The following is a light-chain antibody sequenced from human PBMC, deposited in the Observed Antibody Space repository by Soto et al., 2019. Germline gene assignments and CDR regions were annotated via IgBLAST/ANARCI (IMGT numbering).Light chain of an antibody. CDR1: RGIGID. CDR2: AAS. V-gene: IGKV1-17*01. J-gene: IGKJ1*01. CDR3: IQHYSYPQT. Sequence: DIQMTQSPSSLSASVGDRVTITFRESRGIGIDLAWYQKKPGKAPSRLIYAASSLQSGVPSRFSGSGSGTEFTLTIISLQPEDLATYYCIQHYSYPQTFGQGTKV.